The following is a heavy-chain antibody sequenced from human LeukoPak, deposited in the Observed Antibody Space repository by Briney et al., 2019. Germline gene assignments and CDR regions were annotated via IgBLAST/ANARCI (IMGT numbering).Heavy chain of an antibody. Sequence: PGGSLRLSCAASGFTFSSYWMHWVRQAPGKGLVWVSRINSDGSSTSYADSVKGRFTISRDNAKNTLYLQMNSLRAEDTAVYYCARVYYYGSGSPVKGPSYGMDVWGQGTTVTVS. CDR2: INSDGSST. D-gene: IGHD3-10*01. CDR3: ARVYYYGSGSPVKGPSYGMDV. V-gene: IGHV3-74*01. CDR1: GFTFSSYW. J-gene: IGHJ6*02.